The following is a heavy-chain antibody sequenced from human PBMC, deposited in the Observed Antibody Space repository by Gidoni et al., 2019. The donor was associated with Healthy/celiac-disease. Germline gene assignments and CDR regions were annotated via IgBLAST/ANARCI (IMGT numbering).Heavy chain of an antibody. CDR1: GGSFSGYY. D-gene: IGHD1-1*01. Sequence: QVQLQQWGAGLLKPSETLSLTCAVYGGSFSGYYWSWIRQPPGKGLEWIGEINHSGSTNYNPSLKSRVTISVDTSKNQFSLKLSSVTAADTAVYYCARVGSYNWNRRGYYWGQGTLVTVSS. CDR3: ARVGSYNWNRRGYY. J-gene: IGHJ4*02. CDR2: INHSGST. V-gene: IGHV4-34*01.